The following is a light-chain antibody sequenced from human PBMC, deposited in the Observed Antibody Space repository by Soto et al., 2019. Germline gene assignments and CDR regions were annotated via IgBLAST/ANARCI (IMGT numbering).Light chain of an antibody. CDR3: SSHAGSKNIL. CDR1: SSDVGGYNY. CDR2: EVS. Sequence: QSALTQPPSASGSPGQSVTISCTGTSSDVGGYNYVSWYQQLPGKAPKLMIYEVSKRPSGVPDRFSGSKSGNTASLTVSGLQAEDEADYYCSSHAGSKNILFGGGTKLTVL. J-gene: IGLJ2*01. V-gene: IGLV2-8*01.